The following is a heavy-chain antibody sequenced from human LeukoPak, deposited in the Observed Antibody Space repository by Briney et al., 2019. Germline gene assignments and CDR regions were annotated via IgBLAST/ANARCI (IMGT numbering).Heavy chain of an antibody. CDR2: IYYTGST. Sequence: PSETLSLTCTVSGGSISSCYWSWIRQPPGKGLEWIGYIYYTGSTNYNPSLKSRVTISVDTSKNQFSLKLSSVTAADTAVYYCARDRDDEILTGYCDYRGQGTLVTVSS. J-gene: IGHJ4*02. D-gene: IGHD3-9*01. CDR3: ARDRDDEILTGYCDY. CDR1: GGSISSCY. V-gene: IGHV4-59*01.